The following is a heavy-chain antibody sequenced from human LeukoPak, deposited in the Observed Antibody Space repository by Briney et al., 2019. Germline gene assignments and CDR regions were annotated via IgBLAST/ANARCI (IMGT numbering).Heavy chain of an antibody. V-gene: IGHV1-2*02. Sequence: GASVKVSCKASGGTFSSYAISWVRQAPGQGLEWMGWINPNSGGTNYAQKFQGRVTMTRDTSISTAYMELSRLRSDDTAVYYCAMIGKATISDSLAFDIWGQGTMVTVSS. CDR1: GGTFSSYA. D-gene: IGHD5-12*01. CDR3: AMIGKATISDSLAFDI. J-gene: IGHJ3*02. CDR2: INPNSGGT.